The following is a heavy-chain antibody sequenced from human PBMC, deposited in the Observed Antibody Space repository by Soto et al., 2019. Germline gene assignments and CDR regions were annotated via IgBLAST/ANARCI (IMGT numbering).Heavy chain of an antibody. J-gene: IGHJ6*02. Sequence: PGGSLRLSCAASGFTFSSYVMHWVRQAPGKGLEWVAVISYDGSNKYYADSVKGRFAISRDNSKNTLYLQMNSLRAEDTAVYYCARVYRSSWYYYYYGMDVWGQGTTVTVSS. CDR2: ISYDGSNK. CDR1: GFTFSSYV. D-gene: IGHD6-13*01. CDR3: ARVYRSSWYYYYYGMDV. V-gene: IGHV3-30*09.